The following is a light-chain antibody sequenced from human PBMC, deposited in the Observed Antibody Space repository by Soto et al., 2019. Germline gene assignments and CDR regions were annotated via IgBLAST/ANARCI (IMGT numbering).Light chain of an antibody. CDR3: QQYDSVPYT. Sequence: DIPVTQSPSSLSASVGDRVTITCQASQAISTYLNWYQQKPGKAPRLLIYDASSLETGVPSRFSGGGSGTDFTFTISNLQPEDIATYHCQQYDSVPYTFGQGTKLEIK. J-gene: IGKJ2*01. CDR1: QAISTY. CDR2: DAS. V-gene: IGKV1-33*01.